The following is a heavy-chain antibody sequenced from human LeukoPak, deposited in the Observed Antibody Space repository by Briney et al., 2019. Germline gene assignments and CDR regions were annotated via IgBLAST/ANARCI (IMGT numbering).Heavy chain of an antibody. J-gene: IGHJ3*02. Sequence: SETLSLTCTVSGGSISSYYWSWIRQPAGKGLEWIGRIYTSGSTNYNPSLKSRVTMSVDTSKNQFSLKLSSVTAADTAVYYCARTPEYYDFWSGYLDAFDIWGQGTMVTVSS. CDR2: IYTSGST. V-gene: IGHV4-4*07. CDR3: ARTPEYYDFWSGYLDAFDI. CDR1: GGSISSYY. D-gene: IGHD3-3*01.